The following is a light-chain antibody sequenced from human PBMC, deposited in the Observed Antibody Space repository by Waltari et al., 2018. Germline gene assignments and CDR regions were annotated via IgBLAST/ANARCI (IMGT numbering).Light chain of an antibody. CDR3: QQRKSWPLT. V-gene: IGKV3-11*01. Sequence: EIVLTQSPATLSLSPGEIATLSCRASQSVSSYLAWYQQKPGQAPRLLIYDASNRATGIPVRFSGSGSGTDFTLTISSLEPEDFAVYYCQQRKSWPLTFGGGTKMEIK. J-gene: IGKJ4*01. CDR1: QSVSSY. CDR2: DAS.